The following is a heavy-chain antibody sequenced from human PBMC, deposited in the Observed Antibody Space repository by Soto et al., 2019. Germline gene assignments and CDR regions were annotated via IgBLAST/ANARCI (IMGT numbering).Heavy chain of an antibody. CDR2: INLDGSAK. CDR1: GFTFSSYW. V-gene: IGHV3-7*01. Sequence: EVQVVESGGGLVQPGGSLRLSCAASGFTFSSYWMTWFRQGPGKGLEWVANINLDGSAKYYVDSVKGRFTIPRDNAKNSLDLQMNSLRAEDTAVYYCARSVDYWGQGTLVTVSS. CDR3: ARSVDY. J-gene: IGHJ4*02.